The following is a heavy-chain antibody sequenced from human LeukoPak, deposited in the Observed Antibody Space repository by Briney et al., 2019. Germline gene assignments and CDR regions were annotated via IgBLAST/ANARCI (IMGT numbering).Heavy chain of an antibody. Sequence: SETLSLTCAVYGGSFSGYYWSWIRQPPGKGLEWIGEINHSGSTNYNPSLKSRVTISADTSKNQFSLKLSSVTAADTAVYYCATGGQAAFDIWGQGTMVTVSS. V-gene: IGHV4-34*01. CDR3: ATGGQAAFDI. CDR1: GGSFSGYY. J-gene: IGHJ3*02. D-gene: IGHD1-14*01. CDR2: INHSGST.